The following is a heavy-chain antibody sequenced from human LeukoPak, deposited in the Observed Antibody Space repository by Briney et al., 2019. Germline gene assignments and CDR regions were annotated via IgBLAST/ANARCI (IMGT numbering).Heavy chain of an antibody. CDR2: ISSSSSYI. CDR1: GFTFSSYS. V-gene: IGHV3-21*01. D-gene: IGHD2-15*01. CDR3: ARIRLGYCSGGSCYSKYYYYGMDV. J-gene: IGHJ6*04. Sequence: PGGSLRLSCAASGFTFSSYSMNWVRQAPGKGLEWVSSISSSSSYIYYADSVKGRFTISRDNAKNSLYLQMNSLRAEDTAVYYCARIRLGYCSGGSCYSKYYYYGMDVWGKGTTATVSS.